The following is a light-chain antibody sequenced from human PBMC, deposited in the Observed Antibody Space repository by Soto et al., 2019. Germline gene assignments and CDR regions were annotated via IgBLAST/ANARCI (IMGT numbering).Light chain of an antibody. CDR2: EVN. V-gene: IGLV2-8*01. CDR1: SSDVGTYHY. CDR3: CSYAGSYSFV. Sequence: QSALTQPPSASGSPGQSVTISCTGTSSDVGTYHYVSWYQQHPGKAPKLIIYEVNKRPSGVPDRFSGSKSGNTASLTISGLQAEDEADYYCCSYAGSYSFVFGSGTKVTVL. J-gene: IGLJ1*01.